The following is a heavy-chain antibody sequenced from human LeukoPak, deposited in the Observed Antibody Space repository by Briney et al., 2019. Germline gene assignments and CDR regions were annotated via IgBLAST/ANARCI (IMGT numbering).Heavy chain of an antibody. CDR1: GGTFSSYA. D-gene: IGHD5-18*01. Sequence: SVKVSCKASGGTFSSYAISWVRQAPGQGLEWVGRIIPIFGTANYAQKFQGRVTITTDESTSTAYMELSSLRSEDTAVYYCARAPGYSYGHPFDYWGQGTLVTVSS. CDR3: ARAPGYSYGHPFDY. CDR2: IIPIFGTA. J-gene: IGHJ4*02. V-gene: IGHV1-69*05.